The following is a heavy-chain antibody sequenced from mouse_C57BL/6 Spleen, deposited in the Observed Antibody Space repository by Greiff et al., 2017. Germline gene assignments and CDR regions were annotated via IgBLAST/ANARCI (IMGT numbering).Heavy chain of an antibody. D-gene: IGHD3-2*02. CDR3: ARDSSGPYAMDY. CDR1: GFTFSDYY. CDR2: INYDGSST. J-gene: IGHJ4*01. V-gene: IGHV5-16*01. Sequence: DVMLVESEGGLVQPGRSMKLSCTASGFTFSDYYMAWVRQVPEKGLEWVANINYDGSSTYYLDSLKSRFIISRDNAKNILYLQMSSLKSEDTATYYCARDSSGPYAMDYWGQGTSVTVSS.